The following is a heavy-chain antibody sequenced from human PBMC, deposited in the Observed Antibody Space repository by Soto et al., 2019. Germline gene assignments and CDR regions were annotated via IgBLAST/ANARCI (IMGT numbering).Heavy chain of an antibody. J-gene: IGHJ5*02. D-gene: IGHD3-10*01. CDR2: IYYSGST. V-gene: IGHV4-59*08. CDR3: ALTLSMADRPWWFAP. Sequence: TSEPRSLARSVCGGSISRYYWNCIRQPPGKGLEWIGYIYYSGSTNYNPSLKSRVTISVDTSKNQFSLKLSSVTAADTAVYYCALTLSMADRPWWFAPLGQGTLVTVSS. CDR1: GGSISRYY.